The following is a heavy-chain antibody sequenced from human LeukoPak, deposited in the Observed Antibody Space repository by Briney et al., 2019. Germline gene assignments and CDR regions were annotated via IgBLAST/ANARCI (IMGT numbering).Heavy chain of an antibody. V-gene: IGHV3-9*01. CDR2: ISWNSGSI. CDR3: AKPGAGEESDIVVVPAALSSFDY. Sequence: GRSLRLSCAASGFTFDDYAMHWVRQAPGKGLEWVSGISWNSGSIGYADSVKGRFTISRDNAKNSLYLQMNSLRAEDTAVYYCAKPGAGEESDIVVVPAALSSFDYWGQGTLVTVSS. D-gene: IGHD2-2*01. CDR1: GFTFDDYA. J-gene: IGHJ4*02.